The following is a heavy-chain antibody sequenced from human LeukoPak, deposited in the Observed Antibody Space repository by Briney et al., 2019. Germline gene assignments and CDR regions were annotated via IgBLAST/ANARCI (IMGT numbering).Heavy chain of an antibody. Sequence: GGSLRLSCAASGFTFSNAWMSWVRQAPGQGLEWVGRIKSKTDGGTTGYAAPVKGRFTISRDNAKNSQYLQMNSLRAEDTAVYYCASPGSGSFYYYYGMDVWGQGTTVTVSS. V-gene: IGHV3-15*01. CDR2: IKSKTDGGTT. CDR1: GFTFSNAW. D-gene: IGHD3-10*01. CDR3: ASPGSGSFYYYYGMDV. J-gene: IGHJ6*02.